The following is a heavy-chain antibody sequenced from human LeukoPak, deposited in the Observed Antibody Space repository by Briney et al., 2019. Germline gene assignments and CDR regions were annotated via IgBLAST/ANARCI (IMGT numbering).Heavy chain of an antibody. CDR1: GFTFSSYN. CDR3: ARDYSGTYPFDY. J-gene: IGHJ4*02. Sequence: GGSLRLSCAASGFTFSSYNMNWVRQAPGKGLEWVSSISSSSSYTYYADSVKGRFTISRDNAKNSLYLQMNSLRAEDTAVYYCARDYSGTYPFDYWGQGTLVTVSS. D-gene: IGHD1-26*01. V-gene: IGHV3-21*01. CDR2: ISSSSSYT.